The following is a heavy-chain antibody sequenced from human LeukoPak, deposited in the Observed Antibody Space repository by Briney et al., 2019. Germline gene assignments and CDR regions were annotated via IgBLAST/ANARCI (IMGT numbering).Heavy chain of an antibody. CDR2: ISGSGGST. V-gene: IGHV3-23*01. D-gene: IGHD6-13*01. Sequence: GSLRLSCAASGFTFSSYAMSWVRQAPGKGLEWVSAISGSGGSTYYADSVKGRFTISRDNSKNTLYLQMNSLRAEDTAVYYCAKDWQQTDAFDIWGKGKRVTVSS. CDR3: AKDWQQTDAFDI. CDR1: GFTFSSYA. J-gene: IGHJ3*02.